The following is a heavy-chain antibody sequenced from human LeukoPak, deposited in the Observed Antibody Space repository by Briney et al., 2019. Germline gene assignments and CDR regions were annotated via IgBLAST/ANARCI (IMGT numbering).Heavy chain of an antibody. D-gene: IGHD6-13*01. Sequence: PGGSLRLSCAASGFTFSSYAMHWVRQAPGKGLEWVAVISYDGSNKYYADSVKGRFTISRDNSKNTLYLQMNSLRAEDTAVYYCAREGGSSSWYAGYWGQGTLVTVSS. V-gene: IGHV3-30-3*01. CDR3: AREGGSSSWYAGY. CDR2: ISYDGSNK. CDR1: GFTFSSYA. J-gene: IGHJ4*02.